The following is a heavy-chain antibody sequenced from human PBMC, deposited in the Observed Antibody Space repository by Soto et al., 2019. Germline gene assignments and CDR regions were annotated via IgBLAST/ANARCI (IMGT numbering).Heavy chain of an antibody. CDR3: ARDLGSNRVGWYFDL. J-gene: IGHJ2*01. D-gene: IGHD3-10*01. Sequence: GASVKVSCKASGYTFTSYGISWVRQAPGQGLEWMGWISAYNGNTNYAQKLQGRVTMTTDTSTSTAYMELRSLRSDDTAVYYCARDLGSNRVGWYFDLWGRGTLVTVSS. CDR1: GYTFTSYG. V-gene: IGHV1-18*01. CDR2: ISAYNGNT.